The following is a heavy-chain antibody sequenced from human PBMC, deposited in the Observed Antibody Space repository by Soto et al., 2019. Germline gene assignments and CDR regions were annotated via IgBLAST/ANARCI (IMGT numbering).Heavy chain of an antibody. CDR3: LSFWTDS. Sequence: GGSLRLSCTASGFTFSNYWMNWVRQAPGKGLEWVANIKEDGSEMNYVDSVKGRFTISRDNAKNSVYLQMNYLRAEDTAVYYCLSFWTDSWGQGTLVTVSS. CDR1: GFTFSNYW. CDR2: IKEDGSEM. V-gene: IGHV3-7*03. D-gene: IGHD1-1*01. J-gene: IGHJ4*02.